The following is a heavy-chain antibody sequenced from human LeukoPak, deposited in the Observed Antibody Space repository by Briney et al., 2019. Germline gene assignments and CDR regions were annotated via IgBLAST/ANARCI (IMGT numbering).Heavy chain of an antibody. V-gene: IGHV1-69*13. CDR3: AREGETAAPGDY. J-gene: IGHJ4*02. CDR1: GGTFSSYA. Sequence: ASVKVSCKASGGTFSSYAISWVRQAPGQGLEWMGGIIPLFGTANYAQKFQDRITITADESTRTAYMELSSLRSEDTAFYYCAREGETAAPGDYWGQGTLVTVSS. D-gene: IGHD6-13*01. CDR2: IIPLFGTA.